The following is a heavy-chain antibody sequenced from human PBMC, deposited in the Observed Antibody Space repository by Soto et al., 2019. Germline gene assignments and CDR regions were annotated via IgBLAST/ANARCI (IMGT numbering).Heavy chain of an antibody. CDR3: ARGAKAAAGSFDY. Sequence: VGWGYIGDHYGSRIRQSPGKGLQWIGYIYYTGNTNYNPSLMSRVTISVDTSKNQFSLKLRSVIAADTAVYYCARGAKAAAGSFDYWGQGTLVTGSP. CDR2: IYYTGNT. D-gene: IGHD6-13*01. J-gene: IGHJ4*02. V-gene: IGHV4-59*11. CDR1: WGYIGDHY.